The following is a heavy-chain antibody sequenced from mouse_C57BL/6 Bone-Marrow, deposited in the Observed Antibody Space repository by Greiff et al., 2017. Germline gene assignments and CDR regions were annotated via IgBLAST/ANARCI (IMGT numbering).Heavy chain of an antibody. CDR3: ARWCYCYFDV. J-gene: IGHJ1*03. CDR1: GYTFPSYG. Sequence: QVQLQQSGAELARPGASVKLSCKASGYTFPSYGISWVKQRTGQGLEWIGEIYPRSGNTYYNEKFKGKAKLTADKSHSTAYMALRSLQSWDSAVYFGARWCYCYFDVWGTGTTVTVSS. D-gene: IGHD1-1*02. CDR2: IYPRSGNT. V-gene: IGHV1-81*01.